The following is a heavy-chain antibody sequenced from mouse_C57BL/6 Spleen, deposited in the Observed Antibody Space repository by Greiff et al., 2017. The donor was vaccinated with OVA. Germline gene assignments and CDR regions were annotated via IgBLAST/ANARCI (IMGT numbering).Heavy chain of an antibody. J-gene: IGHJ3*01. CDR3: ARPSYYSNYEFAY. Sequence: VQLQQSGAELVKPGASVKLSCKASGYTFTSYWMHWVKQRPGRGLEWIGRIDPNSGGTKYNEKFKSKATLTVDKPSSTAYMQLSSLTSEDSAVYYCARPSYYSNYEFAYWGQGTLVTVSA. CDR1: GYTFTSYW. D-gene: IGHD2-5*01. CDR2: IDPNSGGT. V-gene: IGHV1-72*01.